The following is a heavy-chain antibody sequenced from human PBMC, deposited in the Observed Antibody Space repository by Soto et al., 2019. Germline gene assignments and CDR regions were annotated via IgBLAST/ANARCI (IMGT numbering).Heavy chain of an antibody. Sequence: GGSLRLSCAASGFTFSSYGMHWVRQAPGKGLEWVAVIWYDGSNKYYADSMKGRFTISRDNSKNTLYLQRNSLRAEDTAVYYCARDPGRRDSSWFDTWGQGTLVTGSS. CDR3: ARDPGRRDSSWFDT. D-gene: IGHD5-18*01. J-gene: IGHJ5*02. V-gene: IGHV3-33*01. CDR1: GFTFSSYG. CDR2: IWYDGSNK.